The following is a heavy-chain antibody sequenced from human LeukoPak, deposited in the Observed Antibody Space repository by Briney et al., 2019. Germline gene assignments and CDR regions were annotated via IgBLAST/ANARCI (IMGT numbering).Heavy chain of an antibody. D-gene: IGHD5-24*01. CDR3: AKDRGDGYNFPYYFDS. V-gene: IGHV3-9*01. CDR1: GFTFNDYA. CDR2: ISWTTNNI. Sequence: GGSLRLSCAASGFTFNDYAMHWVRQAPGKGLEWVARISWTTNNIDYADSVKGRFTISRDNAKNSLYLQMNSRRAEDTAVYYCAKDRGDGYNFPYYFDSWGQGTLVTVSS. J-gene: IGHJ4*02.